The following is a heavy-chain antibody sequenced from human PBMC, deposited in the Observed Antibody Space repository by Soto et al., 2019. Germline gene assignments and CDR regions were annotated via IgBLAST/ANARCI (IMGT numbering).Heavy chain of an antibody. Sequence: QVQLVQSGAEVKKPGSAVKVSCKDSVGTFSTYSMFWVRQAPGQGLEWMGRIIPMLGISNYARKFQCRVTISADKSTGTAYMELSSLRSEDTALYYCTIGSWSGEVFDIWGQGTMVAVSS. CDR1: VGTFSTYS. V-gene: IGHV1-69*02. CDR3: TIGSWSGEVFDI. CDR2: IIPMLGIS. D-gene: IGHD2-21*01. J-gene: IGHJ3*02.